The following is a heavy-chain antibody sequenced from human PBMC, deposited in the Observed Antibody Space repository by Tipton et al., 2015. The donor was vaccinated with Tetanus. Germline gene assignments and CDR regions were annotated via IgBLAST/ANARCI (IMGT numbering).Heavy chain of an antibody. CDR2: LSYSGRT. J-gene: IGHJ4*02. V-gene: IGHV4-39*02. CDR3: ARLREIVSRSGWDFDY. D-gene: IGHD5/OR15-5a*01. Sequence: TLSLTCIVSGGSMSTSGHYGAWVRQSPGQGPEWIGSLSYSGRTYYNPSLKSRVTMSVDTSKKDFSVRLRSVTAADTAVYYCARLREIVSRSGWDFDYWGQGILVTVSS. CDR1: GGSMSTSGHY.